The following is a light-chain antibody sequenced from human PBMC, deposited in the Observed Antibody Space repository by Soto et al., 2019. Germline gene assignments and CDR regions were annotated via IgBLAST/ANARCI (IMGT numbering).Light chain of an antibody. V-gene: IGKV3-20*01. Sequence: VLTQSPGTLSLSPGDRATLSCRSSQRVSGSSLAWYHQKPGQAPRVVFYGATTSATDVPDRFSGNGSGADFTLTISRLEPGDFGVYHCQQYGNSPSFVPGTKREIK. CDR3: QQYGNSPS. CDR1: QRVSGSS. CDR2: GAT. J-gene: IGKJ2*01.